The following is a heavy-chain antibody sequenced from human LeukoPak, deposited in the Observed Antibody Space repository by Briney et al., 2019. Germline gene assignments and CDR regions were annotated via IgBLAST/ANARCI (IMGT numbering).Heavy chain of an antibody. V-gene: IGHV3-30*18. D-gene: IGHD5-18*01. Sequence: PGGSLRLSCAASGFTFSSYGMHWVRQAPGKGLEWVAVISYDGSNKYYADSMKGRFTISRDNSKNTLYLQMNSLRAEDTAVYYCAKDPKIYSYGVNWFDPWGQGTLVTVSS. CDR1: GFTFSSYG. CDR2: ISYDGSNK. J-gene: IGHJ5*02. CDR3: AKDPKIYSYGVNWFDP.